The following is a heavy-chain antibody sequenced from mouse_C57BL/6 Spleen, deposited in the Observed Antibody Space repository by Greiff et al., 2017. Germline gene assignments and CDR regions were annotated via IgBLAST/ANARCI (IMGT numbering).Heavy chain of an antibody. J-gene: IGHJ4*01. D-gene: IGHD2-5*01. V-gene: IGHV5-4*01. Sequence: VQLKESGGGLVKPGGSLKLSCAASGFTFSSYAMSWVRQTPEKRLEWVATISDGGSYTYYPDNVKGRFTISRDNAKNNLYLQMSHLKSEDTAMYYCARDSYSKGRYYYAMDYWGQGTSVTVSS. CDR1: GFTFSSYA. CDR3: ARDSYSKGRYYYAMDY. CDR2: ISDGGSYT.